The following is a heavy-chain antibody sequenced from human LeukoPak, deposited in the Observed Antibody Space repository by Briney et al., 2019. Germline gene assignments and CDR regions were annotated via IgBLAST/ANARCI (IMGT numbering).Heavy chain of an antibody. V-gene: IGHV4-39*01. CDR2: IYYSGST. D-gene: IGHD3-16*01. CDR3: VRGSTLRHYQY. J-gene: IGHJ4*02. Sequence: SETLSLTCTVSGGSIRSYYWGWIRRPPGKGLEWIGSIYYSGSTYYNPSLKSRVTVSVDTSKNQFSLNLSSVTAADTAVYYCVRGSTLRHYQYWGQGTLVTVSS. CDR1: GGSIRSYY.